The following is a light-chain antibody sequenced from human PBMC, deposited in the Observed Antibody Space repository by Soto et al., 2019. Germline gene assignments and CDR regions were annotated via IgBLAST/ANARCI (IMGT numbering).Light chain of an antibody. CDR2: EVS. CDR3: CSYAGSRV. J-gene: IGLJ1*01. CDR1: SSDVGSYNL. Sequence: QSVLTHPASVSGSPGQSITISCTGTSSDVGSYNLVSWYQQHPGKAPKLMIYEVSKRPSGVSNRFSGSKSGNTASLTISGLQAEDEAAYYCCSYAGSRVFGTGTKVTVL. V-gene: IGLV2-23*02.